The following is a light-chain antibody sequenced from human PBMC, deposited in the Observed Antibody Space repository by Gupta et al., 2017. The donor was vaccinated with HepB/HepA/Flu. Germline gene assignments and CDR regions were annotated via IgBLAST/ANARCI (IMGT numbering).Light chain of an antibody. V-gene: IGKV3-20*01. Sequence: DNVLTTSPGTLSLSPGERATLSCRASQSVSSSYLAWYQQKPGQAPRLLIYGASSRASGIPDRFSGSGSGTDFTLNISRLEPEDVAVYYCQQYGSSSFTFGPGTKVDVK. CDR3: QQYGSSSFT. CDR1: QSVSSSY. J-gene: IGKJ3*01. CDR2: GAS.